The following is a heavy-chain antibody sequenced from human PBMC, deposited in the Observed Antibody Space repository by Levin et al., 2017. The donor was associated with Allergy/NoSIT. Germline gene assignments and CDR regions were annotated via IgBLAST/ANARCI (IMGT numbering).Heavy chain of an antibody. D-gene: IGHD4/OR15-4a*01. V-gene: IGHV3-33*01. CDR3: ARGGYGGYSYYYYMDV. CDR1: GFTFSSYG. CDR2: IWYDGSNK. Sequence: GGSLRLSCAASGFTFSSYGMHWVRQAPGKGLEWVAVIWYDGSNKYYADSVKGRFTISRDNSKNTLYLQMNSLRAEDTAVYYCARGGYGGYSYYYYMDVWGKGTTVTVSS. J-gene: IGHJ6*03.